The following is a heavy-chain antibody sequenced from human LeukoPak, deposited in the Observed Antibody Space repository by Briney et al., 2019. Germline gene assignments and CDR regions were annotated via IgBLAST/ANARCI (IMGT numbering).Heavy chain of an antibody. V-gene: IGHV1-2*06. CDR3: ARSGYVWGSYRLDY. Sequence: GASVKVSSKASGYTFTGYYMHWVRQAPGQGLEWMGRITPNSGGTNYAQKFQGRVTMTRDTSISTAYMELSRLRSDDTAVYYCARSGYVWGSYRLDYWGQGTLVTVSS. D-gene: IGHD3-16*02. CDR1: GYTFTGYY. J-gene: IGHJ4*02. CDR2: ITPNSGGT.